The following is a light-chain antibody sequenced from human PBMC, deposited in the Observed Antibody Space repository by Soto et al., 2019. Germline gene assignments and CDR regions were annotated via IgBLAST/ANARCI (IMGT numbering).Light chain of an antibody. J-gene: IGKJ4*01. CDR1: QDISNS. CDR2: AVF. V-gene: IGKV1-9*01. CDR3: QQLDSYPLT. Sequence: DIQLTQSPSFLSASVGDRVTITCRASQDISNSLAWFQQKPGRAPKLLIYAVFTLQSGVPSRFSGSGSGAEFTLTISSLQPEDFATYYCQQLDSYPLTFGGGTKVEIK.